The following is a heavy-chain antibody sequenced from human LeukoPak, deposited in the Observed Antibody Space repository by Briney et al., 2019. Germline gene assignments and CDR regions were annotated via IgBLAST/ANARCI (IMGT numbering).Heavy chain of an antibody. J-gene: IGHJ5*02. V-gene: IGHV1-46*01. CDR1: GYTFTSYY. CDR2: INPSGGST. D-gene: IGHD4-23*01. CDR3: ARDNSVEDTAWWFDP. Sequence: ASVKVSCKASGYTFTSYYMHWVRQAPGQGLEWMGIINPSGGSTSYAQKFQGRVTMTRDMSTSTVYMDLSSLRSEDTAVYYCARDNSVEDTAWWFDPWGQGTLVTVSS.